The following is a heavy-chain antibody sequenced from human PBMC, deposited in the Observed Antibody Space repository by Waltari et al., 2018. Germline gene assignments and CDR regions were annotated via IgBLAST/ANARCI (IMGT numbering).Heavy chain of an antibody. CDR2: INHSGST. V-gene: IGHV4-34*01. CDR3: ARGRAAAGSYFDH. CDR1: GGSFSGYY. D-gene: IGHD6-13*01. J-gene: IGHJ4*02. Sequence: QVQLQQWGAGLLKPSETLSLTCAVYGGSFSGYYWSWTRQPPGKGLEWIGEINHSGSTNYNPSLKSRVTISVDTSKNQFSLKLSSVTAADTAVYYCARGRAAAGSYFDHWGQGTLVTVSS.